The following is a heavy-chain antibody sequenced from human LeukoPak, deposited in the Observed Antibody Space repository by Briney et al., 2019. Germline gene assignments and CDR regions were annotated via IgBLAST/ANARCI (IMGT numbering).Heavy chain of an antibody. J-gene: IGHJ4*02. V-gene: IGHV4-59*01. CDR2: IYYSGST. Sequence: SETLSLTCTVSGGSISNYSSSWIRQPPGKGLEWIGYIYYSGSTNYNPSLKSRVTISVDTSKNQFSLKLNSVTAADTAVYYCARLSSYGIYYSYYLGQGTLVTVSS. CDR3: ARLSSYGIYYSYY. CDR1: GGSISNYS. D-gene: IGHD3-3*02.